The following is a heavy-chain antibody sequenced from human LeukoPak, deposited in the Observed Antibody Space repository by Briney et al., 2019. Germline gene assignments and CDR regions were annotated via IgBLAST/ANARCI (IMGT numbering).Heavy chain of an antibody. V-gene: IGHV3-23*01. CDR2: LSGNGGTT. CDR3: ARGGGRHVEY. CDR1: GFTFSTYA. Sequence: GGSLRLSCAASGFTFSTYAMSWVRQAPGKGLEWVSGLSGNGGTTYYADSVKGRFTISRDNSKNTLYLQMNSLRAEDTAVYYCARGGGRHVEYWGQGNLVTVSS. J-gene: IGHJ4*02. D-gene: IGHD3-16*01.